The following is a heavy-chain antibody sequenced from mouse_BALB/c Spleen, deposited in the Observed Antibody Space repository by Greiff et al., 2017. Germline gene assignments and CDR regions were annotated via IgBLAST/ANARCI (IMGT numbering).Heavy chain of an antibody. V-gene: IGHV1S29*02. D-gene: IGHD1-1*01. Sequence: EVQLQQSGPELVKPGASVKISCKASGYTFTDYNMHWVKQSHGKSLEWIGYIYPYNGGTGYNQKFKSKATLTVDNSSSTAYMELRSLTSEDSAVYYCARHSTDPYFDVWGAGTTVTVSS. CDR3: ARHSTDPYFDV. CDR1: GYTFTDYN. J-gene: IGHJ1*01. CDR2: IYPYNGGT.